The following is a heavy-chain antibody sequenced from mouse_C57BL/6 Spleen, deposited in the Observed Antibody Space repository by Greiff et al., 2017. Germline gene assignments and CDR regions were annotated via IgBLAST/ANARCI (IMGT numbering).Heavy chain of an antibody. CDR1: GFSLTSYA. Sequence: QVQLQQSGPGLVAPSQSLSITCTVSGFSLTSYAISWVRQPPGKGLERLGVIWTGGGTNYNSALKSRLSISKDNSKSQVFLKMNSLQTDDTARYYCARGDYSNRFDDWGQGTTLTVSS. CDR2: IWTGGGT. CDR3: ARGDYSNRFDD. V-gene: IGHV2-9-1*01. J-gene: IGHJ2*01. D-gene: IGHD2-5*01.